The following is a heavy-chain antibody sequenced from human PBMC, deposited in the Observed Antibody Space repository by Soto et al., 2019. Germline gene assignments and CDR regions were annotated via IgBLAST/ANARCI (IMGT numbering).Heavy chain of an antibody. Sequence: EVQLVESGGGLVKPGGSLRLSCAASGFTFSNAWMTWVRQAPGKGLEWVGRVKSKTDGGTIDYAAPVKDIFTISRDDSNNTLYLQMNSLKTEDTAVYYCIGTYSGSSMRFDYWGQGTLVTVSS. D-gene: IGHD5-12*01. V-gene: IGHV3-15*01. CDR3: IGTYSGSSMRFDY. CDR1: GFTFSNAW. J-gene: IGHJ4*02. CDR2: VKSKTDGGTI.